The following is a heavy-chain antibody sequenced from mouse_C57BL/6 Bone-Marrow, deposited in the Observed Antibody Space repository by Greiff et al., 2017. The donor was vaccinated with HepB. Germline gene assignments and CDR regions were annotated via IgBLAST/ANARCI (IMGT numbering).Heavy chain of an antibody. D-gene: IGHD1-1*01. CDR3: ARERIVATYYFDY. V-gene: IGHV3-6*01. CDR2: LSYDGSN. J-gene: IGHJ2*01. Sequence: EVKLVESGPGLVKPSPSLSLTCSVTGYSITSGYYWNWIRQSTGHKLEWMGNLSYDGSNNYNPTLKNRITITPDTSKNQFFLKLNSVTTEDSATYYCARERIVATYYFDYWGQGTTLTVSS. CDR1: GYSITSGYY.